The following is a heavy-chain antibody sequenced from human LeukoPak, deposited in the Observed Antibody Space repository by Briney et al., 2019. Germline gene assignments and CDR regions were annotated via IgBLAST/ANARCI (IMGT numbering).Heavy chain of an antibody. J-gene: IGHJ4*02. D-gene: IGHD4-17*01. CDR3: ARWTTNFDY. CDR1: GFTFSSYT. CDR2: ISGSGGST. Sequence: GGSLRLSCAASGFTFSSYTMTWVRQAPGKGLEWVSHISGSGGSTYYADSVKGRFTISRDNSENTVYLQMNSLRAEDTAVYYCARWTTNFDYWGQGTLVTVSS. V-gene: IGHV3-23*01.